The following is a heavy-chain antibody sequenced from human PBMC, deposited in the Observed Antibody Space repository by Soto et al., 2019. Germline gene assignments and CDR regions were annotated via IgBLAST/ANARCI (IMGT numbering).Heavy chain of an antibody. V-gene: IGHV4-59*08. CDR2: IYYSGST. CDR1: GGSISSYY. Sequence: QVQLQESGPGLVKPSETLSLTCTVSGGSISSYYWSWIRQPPGKGLEWIGYIYYSGSTNYNPSLKSRVTISVDTSKNQFSLKLSSVTAADTAVYYCATWKYVATPTGYFDYWGQGTLVTVSS. CDR3: ATWKYVATPTGYFDY. J-gene: IGHJ4*02. D-gene: IGHD5-12*01.